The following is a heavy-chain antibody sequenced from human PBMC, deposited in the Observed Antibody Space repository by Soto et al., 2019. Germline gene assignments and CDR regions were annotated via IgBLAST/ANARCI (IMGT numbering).Heavy chain of an antibody. Sequence: PGGSLRLSCAASTLTVSLYGIHWVRQAPGKGLEWVAFITNDGGTQFYVDSVKGRFTISRDNSKNTVDLQMNSLRVEDTAVYYCARDIWSGGYKWFDSWGQGTLVTVSS. D-gene: IGHD3-3*01. CDR1: TLTVSLYG. J-gene: IGHJ5*01. V-gene: IGHV3-30*03. CDR2: ITNDGGTQ. CDR3: ARDIWSGGYKWFDS.